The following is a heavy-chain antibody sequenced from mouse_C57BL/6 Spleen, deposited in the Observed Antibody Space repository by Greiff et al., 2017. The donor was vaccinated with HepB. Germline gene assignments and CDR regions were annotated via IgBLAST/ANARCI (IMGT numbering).Heavy chain of an antibody. CDR2: IHPNSGST. J-gene: IGHJ4*01. Sequence: QVQLQQPGAELVKPGASVKLSCKASGYTFTSYWMHWVKQRPGQGLEWIGMIHPNSGSTNYNEKFKSKATLTVDKSSSTAYMQLSSLTSEDSAVYYWALITPGYAMDYWGQGTSVTVSS. V-gene: IGHV1-64*01. CDR3: ALITPGYAMDY. D-gene: IGHD1-1*01. CDR1: GYTFTSYW.